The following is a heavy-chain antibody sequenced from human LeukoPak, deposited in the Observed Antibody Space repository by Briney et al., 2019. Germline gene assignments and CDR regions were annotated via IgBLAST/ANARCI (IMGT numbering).Heavy chain of an antibody. V-gene: IGHV3-30*02. CDR2: IRYDGDVK. Sequence: GGSLRLSCAASGFTFNRHAMYWVRQTPGKGLEWVSFIRYDGDVKYYADSVRGRLTISRDNAKNTLYLQLNSLRREDTAVYYCAKDFISYAVDIWGQGTLVTVSS. D-gene: IGHD2/OR15-2a*01. CDR3: AKDFISYAVDI. CDR1: GFTFNRHA. J-gene: IGHJ3*02.